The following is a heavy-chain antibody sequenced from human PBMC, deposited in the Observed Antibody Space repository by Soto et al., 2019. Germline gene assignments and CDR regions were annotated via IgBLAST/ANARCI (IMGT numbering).Heavy chain of an antibody. J-gene: IGHJ4*02. CDR3: ARVRAAPGSYYVDY. V-gene: IGHV1-18*01. Sequence: QVQLVQSGAEVKKPGASVKVSCKASGYTFTSYGWVRQAPGQGLEWMVWISGSNGNTNYAQKLQRRVTMTTDTSTSTAYMELRSLRSDDTAVYYCARVRAAPGSYYVDYWGQGTLVTVSS. CDR1: GYTFTSYG. D-gene: IGHD6-13*01. CDR2: ISGSNGNT.